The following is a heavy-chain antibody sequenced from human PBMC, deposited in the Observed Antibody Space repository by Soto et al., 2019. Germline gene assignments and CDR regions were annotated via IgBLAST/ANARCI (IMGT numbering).Heavy chain of an antibody. Sequence: LSLTCTVSGGSISSDDYFWSWIRQPPGKGLEWIGFIYYSGTYYNPSLASRTTISVDTSKNQFSLELSSVTAADTAVYYCARDLAYCAAGSCYAKWGSWGQGTLVTVSS. V-gene: IGHV4-30-4*01. CDR2: IYYSGT. D-gene: IGHD2-15*01. CDR1: GGSISSDDYF. CDR3: ARDLAYCAAGSCYAKWGS. J-gene: IGHJ5*02.